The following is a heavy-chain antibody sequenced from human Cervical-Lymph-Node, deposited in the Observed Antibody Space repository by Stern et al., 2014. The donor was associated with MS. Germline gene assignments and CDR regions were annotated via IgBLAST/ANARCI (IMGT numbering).Heavy chain of an antibody. V-gene: IGHV1-8*01. J-gene: IGHJ5*01. CDR3: TKAWDS. CDR1: GYNFISDG. Sequence: VQLVESGAEVRKPGASVRVSCKTSGYNFISDGINWVRQATGQGLEWMGWMNPDSGDTGYAQKFQGRLTITGDTSINTAYMELTSLSSEDSAVYYCTKAWDSWGQGTLVTVSS. CDR2: MNPDSGDT.